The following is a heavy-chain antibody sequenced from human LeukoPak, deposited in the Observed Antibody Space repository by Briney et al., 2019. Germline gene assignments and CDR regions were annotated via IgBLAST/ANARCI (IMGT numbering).Heavy chain of an antibody. D-gene: IGHD3-22*01. CDR2: ISYDGSNK. V-gene: IGHV3-30*18. CDR1: GFTFSNNG. J-gene: IGHJ4*02. Sequence: GGSLRLSRAAPGFTFSNNGIHWVRQAPGKGLEWVAVISYDGSNKYYAESVKGRFTSSRDTSKNTLYLQMNNLRAEDTAVYYCAKGYGFDSSGSEHYFENWGQGILVTVSS. CDR3: AKGYGFDSSGSEHYFEN.